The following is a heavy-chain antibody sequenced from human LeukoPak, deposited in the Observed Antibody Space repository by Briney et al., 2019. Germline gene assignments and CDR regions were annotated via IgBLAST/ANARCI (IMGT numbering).Heavy chain of an antibody. Sequence: PSETLSLTCAVYGGSFSGYYWSWIRQPPGKGLEWIGEINHSGSTNYNPSLKSRVTISVDTSKNQFSLKLSSVTAADTAVYYCARDAYTATGYYPYWGQGTLVTVSS. CDR1: GGSFSGYY. V-gene: IGHV4-34*01. D-gene: IGHD3-9*01. CDR2: INHSGST. J-gene: IGHJ4*02. CDR3: ARDAYTATGYYPY.